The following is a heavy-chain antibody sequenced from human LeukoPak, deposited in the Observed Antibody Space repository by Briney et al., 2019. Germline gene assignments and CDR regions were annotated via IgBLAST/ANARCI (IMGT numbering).Heavy chain of an antibody. D-gene: IGHD3-10*01. J-gene: IGHJ4*02. CDR1: GFTFSSYA. V-gene: IGHV3-23*01. Sequence: GGSLRLSCAASGFTFSSYAMSWVRQASGKGLEWVSAISGSGGSTYYADSVKGRFTISRDNSKNTLYLQMNSLRAEDTAVYYCAKDDRVRITMVRGVIGREYYFDYWGQGTLVTVSS. CDR2: ISGSGGST. CDR3: AKDDRVRITMVRGVIGREYYFDY.